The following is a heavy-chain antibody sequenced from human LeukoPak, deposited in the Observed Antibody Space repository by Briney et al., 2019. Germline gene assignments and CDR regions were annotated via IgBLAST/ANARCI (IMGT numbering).Heavy chain of an antibody. CDR1: GYTFTGYY. D-gene: IGHD3-3*01. CDR3: ARGAAYYDFWSGYLDY. J-gene: IGHJ4*02. Sequence: GAPVKVSCKASGYTFTGYYMHWVRQAPGQGLEWMGWINPNSGGTNYAQKFQGRVTMTRDTSISTAYMELSRLRSDDTAVYYCARGAAYYDFWSGYLDYWGQGTLVTVSS. V-gene: IGHV1-2*02. CDR2: INPNSGGT.